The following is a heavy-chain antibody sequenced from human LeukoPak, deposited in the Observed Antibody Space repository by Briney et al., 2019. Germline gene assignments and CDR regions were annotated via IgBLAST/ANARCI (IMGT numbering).Heavy chain of an antibody. CDR1: GFTFSSYA. V-gene: IGHV3-30-3*01. J-gene: IGHJ4*02. CDR3: ARRSRYSSSWYGTLLDY. Sequence: GRSLRLSCAASGFTFSSYAMHWVRQAPGKGLEWVAVISYDGSNKYYADSVKGRSTISRDNSKNTLYLQMNSLRAEDTAVYYCARRSRYSSSWYGTLLDYWGQGTLVTVSS. CDR2: ISYDGSNK. D-gene: IGHD6-13*01.